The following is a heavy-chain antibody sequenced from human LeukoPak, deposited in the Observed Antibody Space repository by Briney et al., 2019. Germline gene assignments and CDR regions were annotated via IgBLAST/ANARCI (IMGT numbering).Heavy chain of an antibody. CDR3: AKERRDYDFWSGYYGYYYYMDV. CDR1: GFTFSSYG. CDR2: IWYDGSNK. D-gene: IGHD3-3*01. J-gene: IGHJ6*03. Sequence: GRSLRLSCAASGFTFSSYGMHWVRQAPGKGLEWVAVIWYDGSNKYYADSVKGRLTISRDNSKNTLYLQMNSLRAEDTAVYYCAKERRDYDFWSGYYGYYYYMDVWGKGTTVTVSS. V-gene: IGHV3-33*06.